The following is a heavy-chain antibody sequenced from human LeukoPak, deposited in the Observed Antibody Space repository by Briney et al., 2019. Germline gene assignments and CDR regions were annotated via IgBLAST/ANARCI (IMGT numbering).Heavy chain of an antibody. V-gene: IGHV3-30-3*01. D-gene: IGHD3-10*01. CDR2: ISYDGSNK. J-gene: IGHJ4*02. CDR3: ARDGSGFDY. Sequence: GGSLRLSCAASGFTFSSFAIHWVRQAPGKGLEWVAVISYDGSNKYYADSVKGRFTISRDNFKNTLYLQMNSLRAEDTAVYYCARDGSGFDYWGQGTLVTVSS. CDR1: GFTFSSFA.